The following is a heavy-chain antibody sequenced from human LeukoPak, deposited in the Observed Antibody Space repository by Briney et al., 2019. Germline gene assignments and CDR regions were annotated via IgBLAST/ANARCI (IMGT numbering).Heavy chain of an antibody. CDR1: GFTFSNYT. J-gene: IGHJ4*02. V-gene: IGHV3-23*01. CDR2: ITGSGGDA. D-gene: IGHD2-15*01. Sequence: GGSLRLSCAASGFTFSNYTMNWVRQAPGKGLEWVSSITGSGGDAYYADSVKGRFTISRDNSKNTLDLQMNSLRAEDTAVYYCAKGLKGCSGSSCYYFFDFWGQGALITVSS. CDR3: AKGLKGCSGSSCYYFFDF.